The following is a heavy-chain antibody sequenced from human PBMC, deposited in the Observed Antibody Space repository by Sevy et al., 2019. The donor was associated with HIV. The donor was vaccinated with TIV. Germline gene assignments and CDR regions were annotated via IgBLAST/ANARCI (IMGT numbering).Heavy chain of an antibody. CDR1: GFIFSSYA. Sequence: GGSLRLSCAASGFIFSSYAMSWVRQAPGKGLEWVSAISGSGGSTYYADSVKGRFTISRDNSKNTLYLQMNSLRAEDTAVYYCATMGWELLLGSGWGRAFDIWGQGTMVTVSS. J-gene: IGHJ3*02. CDR3: ATMGWELLLGSGWGRAFDI. V-gene: IGHV3-23*01. CDR2: ISGSGGST. D-gene: IGHD1-26*01.